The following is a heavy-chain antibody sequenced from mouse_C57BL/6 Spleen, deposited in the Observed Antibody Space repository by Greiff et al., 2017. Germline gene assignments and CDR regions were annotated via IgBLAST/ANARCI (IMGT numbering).Heavy chain of an antibody. CDR1: GYTFTSYW. Sequence: VQLQQPGAELVMPGASVKLSCKASGYTFTSYWMHWVKQRLGQGLEWIGEIDPSDSYTNYNQKFKGKSTLTVDKSSSTAYMQLSSLTSEDSAVYYCARMHYAMDYWGQGTSVTVSS. CDR3: ARMHYAMDY. J-gene: IGHJ4*01. V-gene: IGHV1-69*01. CDR2: IDPSDSYT.